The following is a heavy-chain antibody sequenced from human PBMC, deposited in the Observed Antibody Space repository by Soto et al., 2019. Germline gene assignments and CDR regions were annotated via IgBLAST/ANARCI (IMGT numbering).Heavy chain of an antibody. Sequence: GGSLRLSCAASGFSFSAYGMRWVRQAPGKGLEWVAFISYDGSNTYYADSVKGRFTISRDNSKSTLYLQMNSLRPEDTAVFYCAKDANSYLCTNGVCYPDYWGQGTLVTVSS. CDR1: GFSFSAYG. J-gene: IGHJ4*02. D-gene: IGHD2-8*01. V-gene: IGHV3-30*18. CDR2: ISYDGSNT. CDR3: AKDANSYLCTNGVCYPDY.